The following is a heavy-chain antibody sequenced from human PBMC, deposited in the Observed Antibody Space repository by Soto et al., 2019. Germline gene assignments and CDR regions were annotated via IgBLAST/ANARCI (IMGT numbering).Heavy chain of an antibody. CDR1: GGSISSSSYY. Sequence: SETLSLTCTVSGGSISSSSYYWGWIRQPPGKGLEWIGSIYYSGSTYYNPSLKSRVTISVDTSKNQFSLKLSSVTAADTAVYYCARSIVVVTAFDYWGQGSLVTVSS. CDR2: IYYSGST. CDR3: ARSIVVVTAFDY. V-gene: IGHV4-39*01. J-gene: IGHJ4*02. D-gene: IGHD2-21*02.